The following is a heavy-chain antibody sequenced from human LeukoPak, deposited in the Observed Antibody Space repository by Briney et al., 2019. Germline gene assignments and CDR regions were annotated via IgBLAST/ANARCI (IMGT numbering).Heavy chain of an antibody. Sequence: ARSLRLSCAASGFTFNSYAMHWVRQAPAKGLEWVAVISYDGSNKYYADSVKGRFTISRDNSKNTLYLQMNSLRAEDTAVYYCARDPPYSGSYYFDYWGQGTLVTVSS. J-gene: IGHJ4*02. CDR1: GFTFNSYA. V-gene: IGHV3-30-3*01. CDR3: ARDPPYSGSYYFDY. CDR2: ISYDGSNK. D-gene: IGHD1-26*01.